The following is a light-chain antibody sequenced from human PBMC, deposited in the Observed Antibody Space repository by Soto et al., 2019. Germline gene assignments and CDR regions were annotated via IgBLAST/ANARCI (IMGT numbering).Light chain of an antibody. CDR2: GAS. Sequence: EVGLTKSPATVSLSTGERATLSCRASQSVSSYLAWYQQRPGQAPRILIYGASTRATDIPARFSGSGSGTDFTLTISSLEPEDFAVYCCQQGSNRTTFGPGTKVDIK. CDR3: QQGSNRTT. CDR1: QSVSSY. V-gene: IGKV3-11*01. J-gene: IGKJ3*01.